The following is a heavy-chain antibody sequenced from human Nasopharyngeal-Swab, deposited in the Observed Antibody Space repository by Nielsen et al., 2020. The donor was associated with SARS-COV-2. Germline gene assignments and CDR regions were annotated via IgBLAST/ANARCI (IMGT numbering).Heavy chain of an antibody. Sequence: GGSLRLSCTASGFTFGDYAMSWVRQAPGKGLEWVGFIRSKAYGGTTEYAASVKGRFTISRDDSKSISYLQMNSLKTEDTAVYYCTRADFWSGYCYYWGQGTLVTVSS. CDR2: IRSKAYGGTT. CDR3: TRADFWSGYCYY. CDR1: GFTFGDYA. V-gene: IGHV3-49*04. D-gene: IGHD3-3*01. J-gene: IGHJ4*02.